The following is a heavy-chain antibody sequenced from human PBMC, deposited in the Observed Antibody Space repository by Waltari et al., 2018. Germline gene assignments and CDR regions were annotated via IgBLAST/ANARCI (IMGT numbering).Heavy chain of an antibody. CDR3: VRDKSGGYYDY. Sequence: EVQVVESGGGLVQPGGSLRLPCAATRVTSTDHYMNWVRQAPGKGLDWVGLIRNRARSFTTDYAASVEGRFAISRDDSKNLLYLQMNSLKTEDTAVYYCVRDKSGGYYDYWGQGTLVTVSS. CDR1: RVTSTDHY. CDR2: IRNRARSFTT. J-gene: IGHJ4*02. V-gene: IGHV3-72*01. D-gene: IGHD1-26*01.